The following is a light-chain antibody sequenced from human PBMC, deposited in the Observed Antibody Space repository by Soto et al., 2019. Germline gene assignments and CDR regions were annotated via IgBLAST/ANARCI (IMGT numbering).Light chain of an antibody. CDR1: QGISSY. J-gene: IGKJ4*01. CDR2: DAS. CDR3: QQYNSYPLT. Sequence: AIQLTQSPSSLSASVGDRVTITCRASQGISSYLAWYQQKPGKAPKLLMYDASSLESGVPSRFSGSGSGTEFTLTISSLQPDDFATYYCQQYNSYPLTFGGGTKVDIK. V-gene: IGKV1-13*02.